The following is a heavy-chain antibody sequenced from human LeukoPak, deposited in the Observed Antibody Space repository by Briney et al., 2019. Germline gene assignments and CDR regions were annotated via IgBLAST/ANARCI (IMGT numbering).Heavy chain of an antibody. D-gene: IGHD2-8*01. CDR2: IRGSGGTT. J-gene: IGHJ2*01. CDR1: GFTFNNYA. Sequence: GGSLRLSCAASGFTFNNYAMSWVRQAPGKGLEWVSVIRGSGGTTYYAESAEGRFTFSRDNSKNTLSLQMNSLRAEDTAVYYCAKDGGYCTNGVCRWTWYFDLWGRGTLVTASS. CDR3: AKDGGYCTNGVCRWTWYFDL. V-gene: IGHV3-23*01.